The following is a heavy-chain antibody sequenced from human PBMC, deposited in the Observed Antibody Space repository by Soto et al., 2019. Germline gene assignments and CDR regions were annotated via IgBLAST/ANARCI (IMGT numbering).Heavy chain of an antibody. CDR1: GGSFSGYY. CDR2: INHSGST. CDR3: ASYSGYDYPPYYYYMDV. J-gene: IGHJ6*03. D-gene: IGHD5-12*01. Sequence: PSETLSLTWAVYGGSFSGYYWSWIRQPPGKGLEWIGEINHSGSTNYNPSLKSRVTISVDTSKNQFSLKLSSVTAADTAVYYCASYSGYDYPPYYYYMDVWGKGTTVTVSS. V-gene: IGHV4-34*01.